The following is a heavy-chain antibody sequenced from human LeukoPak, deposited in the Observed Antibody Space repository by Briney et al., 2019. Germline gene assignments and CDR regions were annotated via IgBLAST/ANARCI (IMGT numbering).Heavy chain of an antibody. J-gene: IGHJ4*02. CDR2: IYHSGST. CDR3: ARGERV. CDR1: GYSISSGYY. Sequence: SETLSLTCTVSGYSISSGYYWGWIRQPPGKGLEWIGSIYHSGSTYYNPSLKSRVTISVDTSKNQFSLKLSSVTAADTAVYYCARGERVWGQGTLVTVPS. V-gene: IGHV4-38-2*02.